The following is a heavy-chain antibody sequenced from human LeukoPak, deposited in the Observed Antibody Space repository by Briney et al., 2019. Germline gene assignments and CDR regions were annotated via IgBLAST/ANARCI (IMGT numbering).Heavy chain of an antibody. D-gene: IGHD2-15*01. CDR3: ATVRSCSGGNCYYLDY. V-gene: IGHV3-30-3*01. Sequence: GRSLRLSCAASGFTFSSYAMHWVRQAPGKGLEWVAVISYDGSNKYYADSVKGRFTISRDNSKNTLYLQMNSLRAEDTAVYYCATVRSCSGGNCYYLDYWGQGTLVTVSS. CDR1: GFTFSSYA. J-gene: IGHJ4*02. CDR2: ISYDGSNK.